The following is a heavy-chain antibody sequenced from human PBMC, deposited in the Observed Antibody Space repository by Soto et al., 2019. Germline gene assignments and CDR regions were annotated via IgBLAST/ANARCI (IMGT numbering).Heavy chain of an antibody. CDR1: GFTLNDYY. J-gene: IGHJ4*02. Sequence: LRLSCATSGFTLNDYYISWVRQVPGKGLEWVGNIKGDGSDPHYVDSVKGRFTISRDNAENLIYLQMNHLRVEDTAMYYCARDPVTADWGQGTPVTVSS. CDR2: IKGDGSDP. V-gene: IGHV3-7*03. CDR3: ARDPVTAD.